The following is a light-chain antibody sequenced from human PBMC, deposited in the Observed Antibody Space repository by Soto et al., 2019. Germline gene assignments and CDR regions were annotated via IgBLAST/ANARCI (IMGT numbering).Light chain of an antibody. J-gene: IGKJ1*01. CDR1: QTGSNSY. V-gene: IGKV3-20*01. Sequence: IVLTQSPGTLSLSPGERATLSCRASQTGSNSYLAWYQQKSAQAPRLLIYVVSTRATGIPDRFSGSGSGTEFTLTIIRLEPEDCAVYLCQQYGYSQLTFGLGTKVEIK. CDR2: VVS. CDR3: QQYGYSQLT.